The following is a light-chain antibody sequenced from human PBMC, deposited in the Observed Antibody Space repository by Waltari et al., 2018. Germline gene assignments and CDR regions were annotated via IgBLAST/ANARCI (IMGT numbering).Light chain of an antibody. CDR1: QSVTRY. CDR3: QQRSSWPPIT. CDR2: DAS. V-gene: IGKV3-11*01. Sequence: EIVLTQSPATLSLSPGERATLSCRASQSVTRYVAWYQQRPGQAPRLLIYDASNRATGIPARFSGSGSGTDFTLTISSLEPEDFAVYYCQQRSSWPPITFGQGTRLEIK. J-gene: IGKJ5*01.